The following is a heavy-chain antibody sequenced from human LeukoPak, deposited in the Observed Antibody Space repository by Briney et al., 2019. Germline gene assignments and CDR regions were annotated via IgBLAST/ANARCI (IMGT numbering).Heavy chain of an antibody. J-gene: IGHJ5*02. D-gene: IGHD3-22*01. CDR1: GFTFSGSA. CDR2: IRSKANSYAT. Sequence: GGSLRLSCAASGFTFSGSAMHWVRQASGKGLEWVGRIRSKANSYATAYAASVKGRFTISRDDSKNTAYLQMDSLKTEDTAVYYCTAYDSSGYLLFDPWGQGTLVTVSS. CDR3: TAYDSSGYLLFDP. V-gene: IGHV3-73*01.